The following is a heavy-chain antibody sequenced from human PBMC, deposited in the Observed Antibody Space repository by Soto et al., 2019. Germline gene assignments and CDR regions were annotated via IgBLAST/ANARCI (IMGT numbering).Heavy chain of an antibody. Sequence: QVQLQESGPGLVKPSQTLSLTCTVSGGSISSGGYYWSWIRQHPGKGLEWIGYIYYSGSTYYNPSLKSRVTISVDTSKNQFSLKLSSVTAAETAAYYCARVLNWNQKRVYYYYMDVWGKGTTVTVSS. CDR2: IYYSGST. CDR1: GGSISSGGYY. D-gene: IGHD1-1*01. J-gene: IGHJ6*03. V-gene: IGHV4-31*03. CDR3: ARVLNWNQKRVYYYYMDV.